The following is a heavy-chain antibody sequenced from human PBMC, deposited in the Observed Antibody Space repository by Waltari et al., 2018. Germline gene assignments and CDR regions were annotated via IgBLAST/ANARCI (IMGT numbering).Heavy chain of an antibody. D-gene: IGHD3-16*02. Sequence: QVQLQESGPGLVKPSETLSLTCTVSGGSISSHYWSWIRQPPGKGLEWIGYIYYSGSTNYHPSLKSRVTISVDTSKNQFSLKLSSVTAADTAVYYCARSPINTWGSYRYNAFDIWGQGTMVTVSS. CDR3: ARSPINTWGSYRYNAFDI. CDR1: GGSISSHY. J-gene: IGHJ3*02. V-gene: IGHV4-59*11. CDR2: IYYSGST.